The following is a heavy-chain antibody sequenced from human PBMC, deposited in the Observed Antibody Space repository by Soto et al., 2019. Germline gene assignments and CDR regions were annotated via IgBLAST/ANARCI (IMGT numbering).Heavy chain of an antibody. Sequence: SETLSLTCSVSGASIGSHFWSWIRQAPGKGPELVGYIYHTVNTNYNPALKSRVTISMDTSENQLSLQLSSVTAADTAVYYCARLQYTVVTALDIWGQGTMVTVSS. V-gene: IGHV4-59*11. D-gene: IGHD2-15*01. J-gene: IGHJ3*02. CDR3: ARLQYTVVTALDI. CDR1: GASIGSHF. CDR2: IYHTVNT.